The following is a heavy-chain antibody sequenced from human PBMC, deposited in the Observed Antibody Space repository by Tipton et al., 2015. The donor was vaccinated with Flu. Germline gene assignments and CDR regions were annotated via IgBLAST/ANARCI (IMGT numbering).Heavy chain of an antibody. D-gene: IGHD5-18*01. V-gene: IGHV1-69*13. CDR2: IIPIFGTA. Sequence: QSGAEVKKPGASVKVSCKASGYTFTSYDINWVRQATGQGLEWMGGIIPIFGTANYAQKFQGRVTITADESTSTAYMELSSLRSEDTAVYYCASGTVVVDTAMGPFDYWGQGTLVTVSS. J-gene: IGHJ4*02. CDR3: ASGTVVVDTAMGPFDY. CDR1: GYTFTSYD.